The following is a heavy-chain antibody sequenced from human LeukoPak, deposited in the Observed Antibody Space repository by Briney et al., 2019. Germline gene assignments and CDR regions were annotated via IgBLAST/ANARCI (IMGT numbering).Heavy chain of an antibody. CDR3: TAPAYHFYGVDV. CDR1: GFTFNKAW. J-gene: IGHJ6*02. V-gene: IGHV3-15*07. CDR2: IKSKSDGETT. Sequence: KSGGSLRLSCAASGFTFNKAWMNWVRQVPGKGLEWVGRIKSKSDGETTDYAAPVKGRFTISRDDSKTTLFLQMNSLKTEDTAVYYCTAPAYHFYGVDVWGQGTTVTVSS.